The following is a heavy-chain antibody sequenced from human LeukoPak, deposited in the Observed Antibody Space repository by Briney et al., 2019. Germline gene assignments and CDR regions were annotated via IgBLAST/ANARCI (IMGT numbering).Heavy chain of an antibody. V-gene: IGHV5-51*01. CDR3: ARREGCSRSSCPPDY. CDR1: GYRFTTYW. D-gene: IGHD2-2*01. CDR2: IYPGDSDT. J-gene: IGHJ4*02. Sequence: GESLKISCRGSGYRFTTYWIGWVRQMPGKGLEWMGIIYPGDSDTRYSPSFQGLVTMSADKSINTAYLQWSSLKASDTAMYYCARREGCSRSSCPPDYWGQGTLVTVSS.